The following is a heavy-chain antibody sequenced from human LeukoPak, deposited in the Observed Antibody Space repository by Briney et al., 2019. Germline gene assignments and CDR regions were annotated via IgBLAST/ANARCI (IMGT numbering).Heavy chain of an antibody. CDR2: INPNSGIT. CDR3: ARSVAIGASGILFDY. J-gene: IGHJ4*02. Sequence: ASVKVSCKASGYTFTGYYMHWVRQAPGQGLEWMGWINPNSGITYYEQKFQGRATLTRDTSISTAYMELSRLTSDDTAVYYCARSVAIGASGILFDYWGQGTLVTVSS. D-gene: IGHD3-10*01. V-gene: IGHV1-2*02. CDR1: GYTFTGYY.